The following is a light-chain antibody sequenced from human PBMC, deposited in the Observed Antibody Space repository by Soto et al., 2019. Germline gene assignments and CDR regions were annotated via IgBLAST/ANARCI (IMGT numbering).Light chain of an antibody. V-gene: IGKV1-39*01. CDR1: QTLNNY. Sequence: DIQITQSPSSVSASVGDRVTITCRASQTLNNYLTWFQQKPGEAPKVLIYAASTLQSGVPSRFSGSGSGAEFTLTISSLQPEDFATYYCQQSFSPLLTFGGGTKVDIK. CDR3: QQSFSPLLT. J-gene: IGKJ4*01. CDR2: AAS.